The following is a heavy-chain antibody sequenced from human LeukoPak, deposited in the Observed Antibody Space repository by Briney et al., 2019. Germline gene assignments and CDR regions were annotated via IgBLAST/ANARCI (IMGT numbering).Heavy chain of an antibody. V-gene: IGHV3-11*04. J-gene: IGHJ4*02. CDR3: AREYFYDSTGQRGSGY. D-gene: IGHD3-22*01. Sequence: GGSLRLSCAASGFTFSDYYMSWLRQAPGEGLEWVSYISSSGSTIYYADSVKGRFTISRDNANNSLYLQMNSLRAEDTAVYYCAREYFYDSTGQRGSGYWGQGTLVTVSS. CDR1: GFTFSDYY. CDR2: ISSSGSTI.